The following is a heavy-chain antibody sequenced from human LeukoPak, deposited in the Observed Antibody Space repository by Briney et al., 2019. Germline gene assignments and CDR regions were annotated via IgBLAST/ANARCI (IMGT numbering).Heavy chain of an antibody. CDR3: ARGNPPYDFWSGYYMSGNWFDP. CDR2: INHSGST. Sequence: SETLSLTCAVYGGSFSGYYWSWIRQPPGKGLEWIGEINHSGSTNYNPSLKSRVTISVDTSKNQFSLKLSSVTAADTAVYYCARGNPPYDFWSGYYMSGNWFDPWGQGTLVTVSS. V-gene: IGHV4-34*01. D-gene: IGHD3-3*01. CDR1: GGSFSGYY. J-gene: IGHJ5*02.